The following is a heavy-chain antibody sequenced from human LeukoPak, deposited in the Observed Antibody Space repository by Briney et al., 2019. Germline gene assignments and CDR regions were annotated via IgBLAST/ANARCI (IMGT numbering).Heavy chain of an antibody. CDR2: IYHSGST. Sequence: SETLSLTCAVSGYSMSSGYYWGWIRQPPGKGLEWIGSIYHSGSTYYNPSLKSRVTISVDTSKNQFSLKLSSVTAADTAVYYCARDGRGAEVDFWGQGTLVTVSS. D-gene: IGHD3-10*01. J-gene: IGHJ4*02. CDR1: GYSMSSGYY. V-gene: IGHV4-38-2*02. CDR3: ARDGRGAEVDF.